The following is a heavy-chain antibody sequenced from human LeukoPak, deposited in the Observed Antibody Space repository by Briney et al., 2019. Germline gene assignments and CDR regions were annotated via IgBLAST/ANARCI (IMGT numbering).Heavy chain of an antibody. Sequence: SETLSLTCTVSGGSISSGSYYWSWIRQPAGKGLEWIGRIYTSGSTNYNPSLKSRVTISVDTSKNQFSLKLSSVTAADTAVYYCARDLYSGYYPPLGYWGQGTLVTVSS. CDR2: IYTSGST. J-gene: IGHJ4*02. V-gene: IGHV4-61*02. CDR1: GGSISSGSYY. D-gene: IGHD3-22*01. CDR3: ARDLYSGYYPPLGY.